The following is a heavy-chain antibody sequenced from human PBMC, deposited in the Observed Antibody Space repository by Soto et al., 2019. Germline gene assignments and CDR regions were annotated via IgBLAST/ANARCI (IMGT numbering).Heavy chain of an antibody. CDR1: GFTFSDHY. D-gene: IGHD3-10*01. CDR3: TRVRLGVPPRYFDY. V-gene: IGHV3-72*01. J-gene: IGHJ4*02. Sequence: EVQLVESGGGLVQPGGSLRLSCAASGFTFSDHYMDWVRQAPGKGLEWVGRIKNKANSFTTQYAASVKGRFTISRDDSKTSLFLQMNSLKSADTAVYYCTRVRLGVPPRYFDYWGQGTQVTVSS. CDR2: IKNKANSFTT.